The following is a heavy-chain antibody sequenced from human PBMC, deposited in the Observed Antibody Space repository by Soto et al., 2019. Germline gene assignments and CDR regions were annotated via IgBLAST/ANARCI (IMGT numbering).Heavy chain of an antibody. D-gene: IGHD1-1*01. J-gene: IGHJ3*02. Sequence: EVQLVESGGGLVQPGGSLRLSCAASGLSFSSHWMSWVRQAPGRGLEWVANIRQDGGEEQYSDSMKGRFTLSTDNAKNSLYLQMNGLRVDDTAVYYCAKSEGYSFDIRGQGTMVTVSS. CDR2: IRQDGGEE. CDR1: GLSFSSHW. CDR3: AKSEGYSFDI. V-gene: IGHV3-7*01.